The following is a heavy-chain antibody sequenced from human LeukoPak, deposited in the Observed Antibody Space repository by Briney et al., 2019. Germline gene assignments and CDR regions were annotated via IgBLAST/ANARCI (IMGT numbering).Heavy chain of an antibody. D-gene: IGHD5-18*01. J-gene: IGHJ5*02. V-gene: IGHV3-21*01. CDR2: ISGSSSFI. CDR3: ARERGYQFDP. Sequence: PGGSLRLSCAASGFTFSSYNMNWVRQAPGKGLEWVSSISGSSSFISYADSMQGRFTISRDNARNSLYLQMNSLRAEDTAVYYCARERGYQFDPWGQGTLVTVSS. CDR1: GFTFSSYN.